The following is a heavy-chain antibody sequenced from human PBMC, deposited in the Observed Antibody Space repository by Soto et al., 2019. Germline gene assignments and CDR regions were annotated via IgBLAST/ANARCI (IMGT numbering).Heavy chain of an antibody. CDR2: IIPIFGTA. CDR1: GGTFGSYA. Sequence: SVKVSCKASGGTFGSYAISWVRQAPGQGLEWMGGIIPIFGTANYAQKFQGRVTITADESTSTAYMELSSLRSEDTAVYYCARMSYGDYNIDYWGQGTLVTVSS. V-gene: IGHV1-69*13. J-gene: IGHJ4*02. CDR3: ARMSYGDYNIDY. D-gene: IGHD4-17*01.